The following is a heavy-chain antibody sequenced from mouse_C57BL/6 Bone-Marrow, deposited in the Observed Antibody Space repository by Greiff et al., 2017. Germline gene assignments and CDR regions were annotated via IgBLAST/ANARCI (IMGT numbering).Heavy chain of an antibody. CDR1: GIDFSRYW. V-gene: IGHV4-1*01. D-gene: IGHD1-1*01. Sequence: EVKLLESGGGLVQPGGSLKLSCAASGIDFSRYWMSWVRRAPGKGLEWIGEINPDSSTINYAPSLKDKFIISRDNAKNKLYLQMSKVRSEDTALYYCARPLLRYYYAMDYWGQGTSVTVSS. CDR2: INPDSSTI. CDR3: ARPLLRYYYAMDY. J-gene: IGHJ4*01.